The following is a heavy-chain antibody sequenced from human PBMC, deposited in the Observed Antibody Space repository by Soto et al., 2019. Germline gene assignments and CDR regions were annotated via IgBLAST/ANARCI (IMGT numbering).Heavy chain of an antibody. Sequence: EVQLVESGGGFVQPGGSLRLSCAASGFSFSSYWMYWVRQAPGKGLVWVSRIKSDGSSISYADFAKGRFTMSRDNARNTLSMQMSSLRAEDTAIYDCVRGVTADYWGQGTLGTVSS. CDR2: IKSDGSSI. CDR1: GFSFSSYW. V-gene: IGHV3-74*01. J-gene: IGHJ4*02. CDR3: VRGVTADY.